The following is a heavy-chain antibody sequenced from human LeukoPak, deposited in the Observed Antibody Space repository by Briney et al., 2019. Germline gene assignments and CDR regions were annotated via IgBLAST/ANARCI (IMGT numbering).Heavy chain of an antibody. V-gene: IGHV1-8*01. CDR3: ARRGSYYYYGMDV. CDR1: GYTFTSYD. CDR2: MNTNSGNT. J-gene: IGHJ6*02. Sequence: ASGKLSCKASGYTFTSYDINLVRQATGQGLEWMGWMNTNSGNTGYAQKFQGRVTMTRNTSIRTVYMELSSLRSEDTAVYYCARRGSYYYYGMDVWGQGTTVTVSS. D-gene: IGHD1-26*01.